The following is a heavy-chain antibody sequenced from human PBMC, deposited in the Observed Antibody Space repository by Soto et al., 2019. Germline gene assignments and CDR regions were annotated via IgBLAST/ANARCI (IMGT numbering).Heavy chain of an antibody. J-gene: IGHJ5*02. CDR3: ARHRFNEWELLRDLYNWFDP. CDR1: GGSIIRSSYY. V-gene: IGHV4-39*01. CDR2: IYYSGST. Sequence: SETLSLTCTVSGGSIIRSSYYWVWIRQPPGKGLEWIGSIYYSGSTYYNPSLKSRVTISVDTSKNQFSLKLSSVTAADTAVYYCARHRFNEWELLRDLYNWFDPWGQGTLVTVSS. D-gene: IGHD1-26*01.